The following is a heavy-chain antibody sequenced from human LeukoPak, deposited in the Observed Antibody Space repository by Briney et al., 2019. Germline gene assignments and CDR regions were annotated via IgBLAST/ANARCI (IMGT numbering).Heavy chain of an antibody. J-gene: IGHJ4*02. CDR2: ISYDGSNK. CDR3: ARCPVGWELLPFDY. CDR1: GFTFSSYA. Sequence: GGSLRLSCAASGFTFSSYAMHWVRQAPGKGLEWVAVISYDGSNKYYADSVKGRFTIPRDNSKNTLYLQMNSLRAEDTAVYYCARCPVGWELLPFDYWGQGTLVTVSS. V-gene: IGHV3-30-3*01. D-gene: IGHD1-26*01.